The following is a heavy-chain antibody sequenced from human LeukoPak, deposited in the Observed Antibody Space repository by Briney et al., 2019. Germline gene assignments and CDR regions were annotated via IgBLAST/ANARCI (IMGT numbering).Heavy chain of an antibody. Sequence: GGSLRLSCAASGFTFSSYWMCWVRQAPGKGLEWVANIKQDGSEKYYVDSVKGRFTISRDNAKNSLYLQMNSLRAEDTAVYYCARERWSLSGRYFDYWGQGTLVTVSS. CDR3: ARERWSLSGRYFDY. D-gene: IGHD5-24*01. J-gene: IGHJ4*02. CDR2: IKQDGSEK. CDR1: GFTFSSYW. V-gene: IGHV3-7*03.